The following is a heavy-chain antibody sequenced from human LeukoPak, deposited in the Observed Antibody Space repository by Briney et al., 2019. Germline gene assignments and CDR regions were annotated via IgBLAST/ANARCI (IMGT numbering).Heavy chain of an antibody. D-gene: IGHD1-26*01. CDR2: IYYSGRT. Sequence: SETLSLTCTVSGGSVRSGSYYWNWIRQPPEKGLEWIGYIYYSGRTDYNPSLKSRVTISVDTSKNLFSLKLSSVTAADTAVYYCARSALGRDAFDIWDQGTMVTVSS. V-gene: IGHV4-61*03. J-gene: IGHJ3*02. CDR3: ARSALGRDAFDI. CDR1: GGSVRSGSYY.